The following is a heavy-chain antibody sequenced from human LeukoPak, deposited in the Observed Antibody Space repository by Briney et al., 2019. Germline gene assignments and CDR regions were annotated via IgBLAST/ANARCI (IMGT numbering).Heavy chain of an antibody. V-gene: IGHV3-13*01. CDR2: IGTAGDT. CDR1: GFTFSSYD. CDR3: ARGRGSSSGNAFDI. J-gene: IGHJ3*02. Sequence: GGSLRLSCAASGFTFSSYDMHWVRQATGKGLEWVSAIGTAGDTSYPGSVKGRFTISRENAKNSLYLQMNSLRAGDTAVYYCARGRGSSSGNAFDIWGQGTMVTVSS. D-gene: IGHD3-22*01.